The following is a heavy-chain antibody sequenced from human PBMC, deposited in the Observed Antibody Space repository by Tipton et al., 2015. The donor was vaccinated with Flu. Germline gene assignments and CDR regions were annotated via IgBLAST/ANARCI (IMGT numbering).Heavy chain of an antibody. Sequence: GLVKPSETLSLTCGVSGGSISSGGEYWTWIRQHPGKGLEWIASIYYSGGTYYNPSLESRVTMSVDTSKNQFYLKLTSLTAADTAVYYCARVGWLDLYGGNPDFDSWGQGTLVTVSS. J-gene: IGHJ4*02. CDR1: GGSISSGGEY. D-gene: IGHD4-23*01. V-gene: IGHV4-31*11. CDR2: IYYSGGT. CDR3: ARVGWLDLYGGNPDFDS.